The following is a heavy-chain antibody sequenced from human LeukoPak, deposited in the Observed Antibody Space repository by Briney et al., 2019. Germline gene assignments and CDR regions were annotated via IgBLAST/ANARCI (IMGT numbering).Heavy chain of an antibody. CDR2: ITSSSTYI. V-gene: IGHV3-21*01. Sequence: GGSLRLSCAASGFTFSTYSMNWVRQAPGKGLEWVSSITSSSTYIYYADSVKGRFTISRDNAKNSLYLQMNSLRAEDTAVSYCARDTEWELMGSYYFDYWGQGTLVTVSS. D-gene: IGHD1-26*01. J-gene: IGHJ4*02. CDR3: ARDTEWELMGSYYFDY. CDR1: GFTFSTYS.